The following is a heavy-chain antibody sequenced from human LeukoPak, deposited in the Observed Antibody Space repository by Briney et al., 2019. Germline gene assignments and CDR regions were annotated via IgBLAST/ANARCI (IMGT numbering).Heavy chain of an antibody. CDR2: ISGTDTST. CDR1: GFTFSNYA. D-gene: IGHD1-26*01. V-gene: IGHV3-23*01. J-gene: IGHJ4*02. CDR3: AKDTTSGSFDY. Sequence: GGSLRLSCAASGFTFSNYATSWVRQAPGKGLEWVSVISGTDTSTNYADSVKGRFTISRDNSKNTLYLQMNSLRAEDTAVYYCAKDTTSGSFDYWGQGTLVTVSS.